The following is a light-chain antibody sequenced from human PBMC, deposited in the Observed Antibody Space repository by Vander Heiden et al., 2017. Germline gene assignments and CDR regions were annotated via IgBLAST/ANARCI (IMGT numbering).Light chain of an antibody. Sequence: DIQMTQSPPSLSASVGDRVPITCRPSQSIGYYVNWYQQKPGKAPKFLIYAASNLQSGVPSRFTGSGSGTDFTLTISSLQPEDFATYYCQQSYITPPTFGGGTKVEIK. V-gene: IGKV1-39*01. CDR3: QQSYITPPT. J-gene: IGKJ4*01. CDR2: AAS. CDR1: QSIGYY.